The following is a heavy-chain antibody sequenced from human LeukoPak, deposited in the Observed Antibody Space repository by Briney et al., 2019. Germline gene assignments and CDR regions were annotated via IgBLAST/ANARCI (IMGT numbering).Heavy chain of an antibody. J-gene: IGHJ4*02. CDR3: AGGFDEYCGGDCYLWYFDY. CDR1: GYTFTGYY. V-gene: IGHV1-2*02. CDR2: INPNSCGT. D-gene: IGHD2-21*02. Sequence: ASVNVSCKASGYTFTGYYLHGVRQAPGQGPEWMGWINPNSCGTNFAQKFQGRVTMTRGTSSSTAYMELSRLRSDDTAVYYCAGGFDEYCGGDCYLWYFDYWGQGTLVTVSS.